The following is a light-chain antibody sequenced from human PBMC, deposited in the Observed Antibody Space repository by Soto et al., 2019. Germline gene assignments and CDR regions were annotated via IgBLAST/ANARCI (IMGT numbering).Light chain of an antibody. Sequence: EVVLTQSPGTLSLSPGERATLSCRATQSVTSSYLAWYQQKPGQAPRLLISGASSRDTGIPDRFSGSGSGTDFTLTISRLEPEDFAVYYCQQYGDSPYTFGQGTRLEIK. J-gene: IGKJ5*01. V-gene: IGKV3-20*01. CDR3: QQYGDSPYT. CDR1: QSVTSSY. CDR2: GAS.